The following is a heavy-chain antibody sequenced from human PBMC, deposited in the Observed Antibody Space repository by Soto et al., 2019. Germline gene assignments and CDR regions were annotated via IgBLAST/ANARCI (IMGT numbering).Heavy chain of an antibody. V-gene: IGHV1-69*13. CDR2: IIPLFNAT. CDR1: GGIFKNFD. D-gene: IGHD2-2*01. Sequence: ASVKVSCKTSGGIFKNFDIGWVRQSPGQGLEWMGEIIPLFNATNYAQKFRGRVTVTADESTRTAYMELTRLTYDDTAVYFCAINAERNAQKFDFWGQGTLVTSPQ. J-gene: IGHJ4*02. CDR3: AINAERNAQKFDF.